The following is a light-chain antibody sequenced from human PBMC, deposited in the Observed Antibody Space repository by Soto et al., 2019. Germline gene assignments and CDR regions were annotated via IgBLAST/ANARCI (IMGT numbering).Light chain of an antibody. CDR2: EVN. V-gene: IGLV2-8*01. CDR1: SSDVGNYDY. Sequence: QSALTQPPSASGSPGQSVTISCTGVSSDVGNYDYVLWYQRYPGKAPKLIIFEVNKRPSGVPDRFSGSKSGNTASLTVSGLQAEDEAVYYCASYAGSSRYVFGTGTKLTVL. CDR3: ASYAGSSRYV. J-gene: IGLJ1*01.